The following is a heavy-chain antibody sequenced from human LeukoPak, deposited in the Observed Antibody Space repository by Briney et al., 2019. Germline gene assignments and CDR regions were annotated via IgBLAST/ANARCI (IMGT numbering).Heavy chain of an antibody. V-gene: IGHV4-59*12. CDR3: ARGPTTVTRAFDY. J-gene: IGHJ4*02. CDR2: VDHTGST. D-gene: IGHD4-17*01. CDR1: DDSITMYY. Sequence: SETLSLTCSVSDDSITMYYWTWIRQPPGKGLEWIGYVDHTGSTNFNPSLNGRVSISRDTTKNLFSLRLSSVTAADTAVYYCARGPTTVTRAFDYWGQGTLVTVSS.